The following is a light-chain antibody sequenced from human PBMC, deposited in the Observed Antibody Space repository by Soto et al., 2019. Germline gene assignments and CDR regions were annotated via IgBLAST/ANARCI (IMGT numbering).Light chain of an antibody. CDR3: CSYVGATTYV. CDR1: ASNLGGYNL. J-gene: IGLJ1*01. Sequence: QSALTQPASVSGSAGQSITITCTGSASNLGGYNLVSWYQPHAGKAPKVIIYEGVKRPSGVSTRFSGSKSGTTASLTISGPQSDAEADDYCCSYVGATTYVFGRGTKLTVL. V-gene: IGLV2-23*01. CDR2: EGV.